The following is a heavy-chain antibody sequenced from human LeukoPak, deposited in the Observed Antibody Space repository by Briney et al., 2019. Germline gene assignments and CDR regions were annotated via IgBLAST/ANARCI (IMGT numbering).Heavy chain of an antibody. Sequence: ASVKVSCKASGYSFTGYYMHWVRQAPGQGLEWVGWISPNSGDTNYAQKFQGRVTMTRDTSISTAYMEVSGLRSDDTAVYYCARDGNLDYWGQGTLVTVSS. CDR2: ISPNSGDT. CDR3: ARDGNLDY. CDR1: GYSFTGYY. J-gene: IGHJ4*02. V-gene: IGHV1-2*02.